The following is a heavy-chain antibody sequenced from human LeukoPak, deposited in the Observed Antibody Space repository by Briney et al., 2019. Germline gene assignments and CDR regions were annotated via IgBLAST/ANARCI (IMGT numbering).Heavy chain of an antibody. D-gene: IGHD2-2*01. CDR1: GYTFTSYY. CDR3: ARDPLGYCSSTSCYRAVLSRPHFDY. V-gene: IGHV1-69*13. CDR2: IIPIFGTA. Sequence: ASVKVSCKASGYTFTSYYMHWVRQAPGQGLEWMGGIIPIFGTANYAQKFQGRVTITADESTSTAYMELSSLRSEDTAVYYCARDPLGYCSSTSCYRAVLSRPHFDYWGQGTLVTVSS. J-gene: IGHJ4*02.